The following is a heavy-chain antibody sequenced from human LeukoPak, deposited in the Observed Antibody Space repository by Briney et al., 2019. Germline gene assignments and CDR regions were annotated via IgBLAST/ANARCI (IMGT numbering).Heavy chain of an antibody. D-gene: IGHD6-13*01. Sequence: ASVKVSCKVSGYTLTELSMHWVRQAPGKGLEWMGGFDPEDGETIYAQKFQGRVTKTEDTSTDTAYMELSSLRSEDTAVYYCATESEPGIAAAGGGGHWGQGTLVTVSS. J-gene: IGHJ4*02. CDR2: FDPEDGET. CDR1: GYTLTELS. CDR3: ATESEPGIAAAGGGGH. V-gene: IGHV1-24*01.